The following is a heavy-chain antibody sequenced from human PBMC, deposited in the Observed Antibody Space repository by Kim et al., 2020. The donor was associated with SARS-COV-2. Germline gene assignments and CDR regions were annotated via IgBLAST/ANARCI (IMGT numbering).Heavy chain of an antibody. D-gene: IGHD6-13*01. Sequence: GSLRLSCAASGFTFNNYAMTWVRQAPGKGLEWVSAISGSGGSTYYADSVKGRFTISRDNSKNTLFLQMNSLRAEDTAVYYCAKDRAFSSSWYRGFDSWGQGTLVTVSS. CDR3: AKDRAFSSSWYRGFDS. CDR1: GFTFNNYA. J-gene: IGHJ4*02. V-gene: IGHV3-23*01. CDR2: ISGSGGST.